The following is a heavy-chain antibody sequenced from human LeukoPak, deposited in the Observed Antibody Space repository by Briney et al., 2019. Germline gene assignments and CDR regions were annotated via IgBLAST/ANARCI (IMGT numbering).Heavy chain of an antibody. CDR2: IVVGSGNT. D-gene: IGHD3-22*01. CDR3: AADGTTMMGAFDI. V-gene: IGHV1-58*01. Sequence: VASVKVSCKASGFTFTSSAVQWVRHARGQRLEWIGWIVVGSGNTNYAQKFQERVTITRDMSTSTAYMELSSLRSEDTAVYYCAADGTTMMGAFDIWSQGTMVTVSS. J-gene: IGHJ3*02. CDR1: GFTFTSSA.